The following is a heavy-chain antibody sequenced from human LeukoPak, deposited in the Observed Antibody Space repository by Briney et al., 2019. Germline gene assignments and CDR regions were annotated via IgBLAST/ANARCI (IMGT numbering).Heavy chain of an antibody. Sequence: AASVKVSCKASGYTVTGHYLHWVRQAPGQGLEWMGWINPNSGVTNYAQKFQGRVTMTRDTSINTAYMELHSLTSDGTAMYYCAKDAYSGFSSSYSMDSWGQGTLVTVSS. J-gene: IGHJ4*02. CDR1: GYTVTGHY. CDR2: INPNSGVT. CDR3: AKDAYSGFSSSYSMDS. V-gene: IGHV1-2*02. D-gene: IGHD5-18*01.